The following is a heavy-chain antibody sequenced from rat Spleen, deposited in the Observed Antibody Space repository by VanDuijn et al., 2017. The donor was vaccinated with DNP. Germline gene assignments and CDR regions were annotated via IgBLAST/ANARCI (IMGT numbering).Heavy chain of an antibody. J-gene: IGHJ2*01. V-gene: IGHV5-7*01. Sequence: EVQLVESGGGLVQPGRSLKLSCAGSGFTFSDYNLAWVRQAPKKGLEWVATISYDGGSTDYGDSVKGRFTISRDNAKSILYLQLDSLRSADTATYYCASWAPIAPISTSNYWGQGVMVTVSS. CDR3: ASWAPIAPISTSNY. D-gene: IGHD1-2*01. CDR2: ISYDGGST. CDR1: GFTFSDYN.